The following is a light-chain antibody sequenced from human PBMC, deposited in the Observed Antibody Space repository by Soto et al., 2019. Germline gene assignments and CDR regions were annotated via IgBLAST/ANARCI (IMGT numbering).Light chain of an antibody. CDR1: SSNIGSNY. V-gene: IGLV1-47*01. CDR3: AAWDDSLSGVV. J-gene: IGLJ2*01. CDR2: RNN. Sequence: QSVLTQPPSASGTPGKRVTISCSGSSSNIGSNYVYWYQQLPGTAPKLLIYRNNQRPSGVPDLFSGSKSGTSASLAVSGLRSEDEADYYCAAWDDSLSGVVFGGGTKLTVL.